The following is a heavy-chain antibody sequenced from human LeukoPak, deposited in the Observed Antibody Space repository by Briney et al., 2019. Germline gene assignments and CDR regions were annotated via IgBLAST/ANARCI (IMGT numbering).Heavy chain of an antibody. CDR3: ARVGSQYSSSWNFDY. CDR1: GYSISSGYY. D-gene: IGHD6-13*01. CDR2: IYHSGST. V-gene: IGHV4-38-2*01. J-gene: IGHJ4*02. Sequence: PSETLSLTCAVSGYSISSGYYWGWIRQPPGKGLERIGSIYHSGSTYYNPSLKSRVTISVYTSKNQFSLKLSSVTAADTAVYYCARVGSQYSSSWNFDYWGQGTLVTVSS.